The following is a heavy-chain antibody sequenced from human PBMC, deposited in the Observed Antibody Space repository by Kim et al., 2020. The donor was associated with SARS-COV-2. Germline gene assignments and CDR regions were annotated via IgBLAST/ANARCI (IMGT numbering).Heavy chain of an antibody. Sequence: GGSLRLACAASGFTFSSYSMNWVRQAPGKGLEWVSSISSSSSYIYYADSVKGRFTISRDNAKNSLYLRMNSLIAEDTAVYYCARISGIQLWLGDFDYWG. V-gene: IGHV3-21*01. D-gene: IGHD5-18*01. J-gene: IGHJ4*01. CDR2: ISSSSSYI. CDR1: GFTFSSYS. CDR3: ARISGIQLWLGDFDY.